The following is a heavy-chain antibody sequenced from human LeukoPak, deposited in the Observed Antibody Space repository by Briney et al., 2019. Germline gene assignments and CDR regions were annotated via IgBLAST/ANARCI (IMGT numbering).Heavy chain of an antibody. CDR1: GGSISSGDYY. CDR2: IYYSGST. CDR3: ARALEDIVVVPAGEEVAFDI. V-gene: IGHV4-30-4*01. J-gene: IGHJ3*02. Sequence: SETLSLTCTVSGGSISSGDYYWSWIRQPPGKGLEWIGYIYYSGSTYCNPSLKSRVTISVDTSKNQFSLKLSSVTAADTAVYYCARALEDIVVVPAGEEVAFDIWGQGTMVTVSS. D-gene: IGHD2-2*01.